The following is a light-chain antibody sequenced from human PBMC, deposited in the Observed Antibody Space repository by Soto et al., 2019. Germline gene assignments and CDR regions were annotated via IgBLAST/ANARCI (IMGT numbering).Light chain of an antibody. V-gene: IGKV3-20*01. CDR1: QSVGRNY. CDR2: GAS. J-gene: IGKJ4*01. Sequence: EIVLTRSPGILCLSPGERATLSCRASQSVGRNYLAWYQQKPGQAPRLLIYGASSRATGIPDRFSGGGSATDFTLIISRLEPEDFAVYYCQQYVASPLTFAGGTKVDI. CDR3: QQYVASPLT.